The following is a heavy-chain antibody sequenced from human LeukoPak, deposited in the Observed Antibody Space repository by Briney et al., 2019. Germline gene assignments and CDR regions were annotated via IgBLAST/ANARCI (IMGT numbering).Heavy chain of an antibody. CDR1: GFTFNTYV. J-gene: IGHJ4*02. Sequence: WGSLRLSCAASGFTFNTYVMSWVRQAPGKGLEWASPISSSGGSTYYADSVKGRFNISRDNSKNTLYFQMNSLRAEDTAVYYCAKRSTDLGYCSGGSCYEFSNWGQGSLVTVSS. D-gene: IGHD2-15*01. V-gene: IGHV3-23*01. CDR2: ISSSGGST. CDR3: AKRSTDLGYCSGGSCYEFSN.